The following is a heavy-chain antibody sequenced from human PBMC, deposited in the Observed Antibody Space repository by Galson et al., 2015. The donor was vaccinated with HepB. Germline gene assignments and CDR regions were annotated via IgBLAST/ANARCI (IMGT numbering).Heavy chain of an antibody. CDR2: IWHDGSNQ. CDR1: GFNFRSHG. CDR3: ARETVVLNWNFDL. Sequence: SLRLSCAASGFNFRSHGIHWVRQAPGRGLEWVACIWHDGSNQHYADSVKGRFTISRDNSIDTMYLQMSSLRVEDTAVYYCARETVVLNWNFDLWGRGTLVTVSS. J-gene: IGHJ2*01. V-gene: IGHV3-33*01. D-gene: IGHD2-15*01.